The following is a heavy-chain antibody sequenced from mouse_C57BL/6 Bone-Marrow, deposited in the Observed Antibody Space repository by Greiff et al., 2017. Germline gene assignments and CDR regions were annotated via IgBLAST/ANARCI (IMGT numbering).Heavy chain of an antibody. Sequence: QVQLKESGPGLVAPSQSLSITCTVSGFSLTSYAISWVRQPPGKGLEWLGVIWPGGGTNYNSALKSRLSISKDNSKSQAFLKMNSLQTDDTARYYCARKYSNSYWYFDVWGTGTTVTVSS. CDR2: IWPGGGT. V-gene: IGHV2-9-1*01. CDR3: ARKYSNSYWYFDV. CDR1: GFSLTSYA. D-gene: IGHD2-5*01. J-gene: IGHJ1*03.